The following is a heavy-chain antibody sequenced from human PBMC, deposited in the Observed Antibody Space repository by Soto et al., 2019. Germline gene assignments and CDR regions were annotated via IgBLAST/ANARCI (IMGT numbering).Heavy chain of an antibody. CDR3: ARLQFDRTGYDYVGAFDI. J-gene: IGHJ3*02. CDR2: IYYSGST. V-gene: IGHV4-39*01. CDR1: GGSISTTSNY. Sequence: SETLSLTCTVSGGSISTTSNYWGWIRQPPGKGLEWAGSIYYSGSTYYNPSLKSRVTISVDTSKNQFSLQLSSVTAADPAVYYCARLQFDRTGYDYVGAFDIWGQGTMVTVS. D-gene: IGHD3-22*01.